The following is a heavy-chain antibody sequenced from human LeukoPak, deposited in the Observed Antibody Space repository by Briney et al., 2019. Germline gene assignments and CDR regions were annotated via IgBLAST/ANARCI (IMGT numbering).Heavy chain of an antibody. CDR3: AGGMTTGTVDS. CDR2: ISSSGSTV. Sequence: GGSLRLSCTASGFTFSTYEMNWVCQAPGKGLEWVSYISSSGSTVYYADSVKGRFTISRDSAKNSLYLQMNSLRAEDTAVYYCAGGMTTGTVDSWGQGTLVTVSS. CDR1: GFTFSTYE. J-gene: IGHJ4*02. D-gene: IGHD4-11*01. V-gene: IGHV3-48*03.